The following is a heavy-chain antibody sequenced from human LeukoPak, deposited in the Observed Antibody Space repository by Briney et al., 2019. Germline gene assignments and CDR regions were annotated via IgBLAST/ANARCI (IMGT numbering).Heavy chain of an antibody. CDR3: ARARNYYGSGSYYAKIDS. J-gene: IGHJ4*02. D-gene: IGHD3-10*01. CDR2: ISFDGSNK. CDR1: GFTFSSDA. V-gene: IGHV3-30*04. Sequence: GGSLRLSCAASGFTFSSDAMHWVRQDPDKGLEWVALISFDGSNKYYADSVKGRFTISRDNSKNTLYLQMNSLRAEDTAVYYCARARNYYGSGSYYAKIDSWGQGTLVTVSS.